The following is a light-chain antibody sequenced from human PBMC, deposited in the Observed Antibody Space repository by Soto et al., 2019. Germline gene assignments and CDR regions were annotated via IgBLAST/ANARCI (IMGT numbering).Light chain of an antibody. CDR2: AAS. CDR1: QVITND. CDR3: LQLNTFPWT. Sequence: IQMTQSPSSLSASVGDRLSITCRASQVITNDLGWYQQKPGKAPKRLIYAASTLQSAVPSRFSGSGSGTELPLTISRLQPEDCATYYCLQLNTFPWTFGQGAKVEIQ. V-gene: IGKV1-17*01. J-gene: IGKJ1*01.